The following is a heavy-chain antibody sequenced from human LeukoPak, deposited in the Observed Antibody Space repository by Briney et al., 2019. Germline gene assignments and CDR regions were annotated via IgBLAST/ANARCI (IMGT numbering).Heavy chain of an antibody. V-gene: IGHV4-59*01. CDR3: ARSQEAAAGSIDY. CDR2: IYYSGNS. D-gene: IGHD6-13*01. J-gene: IGHJ4*02. Sequence: PSETLSLTCTVSGGSISGYYWSWIRQPPGKGLEWIAYIYYSGNSNYNPSLKSRVTISVDTSKNQFSLKLSSVTAADTAVYYCARSQEAAAGSIDYWGQGTLVTVSS. CDR1: GGSISGYY.